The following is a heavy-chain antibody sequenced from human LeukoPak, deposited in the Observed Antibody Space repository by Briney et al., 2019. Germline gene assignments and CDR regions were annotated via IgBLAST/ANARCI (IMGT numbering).Heavy chain of an antibody. V-gene: IGHV3-48*01. Sequence: GGSLRLSPAASGITFSSYGMSTVPQAPGKGLEWVSYISGTSNTIYYADSVKGRFTISRDNAKNSLYLQVNSLRAEDTAIYYCARDLGSYTSGWYMGFDYWGQGTLVTVSS. J-gene: IGHJ4*02. CDR3: ARDLGSYTSGWYMGFDY. CDR2: ISGTSNTI. CDR1: GITFSSYG. D-gene: IGHD6-19*01.